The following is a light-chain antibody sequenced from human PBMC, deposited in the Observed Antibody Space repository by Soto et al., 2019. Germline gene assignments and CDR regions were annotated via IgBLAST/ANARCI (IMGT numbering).Light chain of an antibody. Sequence: EIVMTQSPATLSVSPGERATLSCRASESVSSNLAWYQQKPGQAPRLLIYDASTRATGIPARFSGSGSGTDFTLTISRLEPEDFAVYYCQQYGSSPTTFGQGTKVGIK. CDR1: ESVSSN. CDR3: QQYGSSPTT. V-gene: IGKV3-15*01. CDR2: DAS. J-gene: IGKJ1*01.